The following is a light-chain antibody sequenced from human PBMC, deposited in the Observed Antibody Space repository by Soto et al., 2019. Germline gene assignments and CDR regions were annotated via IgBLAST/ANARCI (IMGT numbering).Light chain of an antibody. J-gene: IGLJ3*02. CDR1: SGHSSYA. CDR2: VNSDGSH. Sequence: QLVLTQSPSASAPLGASVKLTCTLSSGHSSYAIAWHQQQPEKGPRYLMKVNSDGSHSKGDGIPDRFSGSSSGAERYLTISSLQSEDEADYYCQTWGTGILVFGGGTKLTVL. V-gene: IGLV4-69*01. CDR3: QTWGTGILV.